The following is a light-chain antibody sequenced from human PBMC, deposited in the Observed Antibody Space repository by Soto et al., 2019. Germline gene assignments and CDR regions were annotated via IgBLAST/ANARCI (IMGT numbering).Light chain of an antibody. CDR1: SSNIGAGYD. J-gene: IGLJ1*01. V-gene: IGLV1-40*01. CDR2: GNN. CDR3: QSYDSTLSARYG. Sequence: QSVLTQPPSVSGAPGQRVTISCTGSSSNIGAGYDVHWYQQRPGTAPKLLIFGNNNRPSGVPDRFSGSKSGTSASLAITGLQAEDEGDYSCQSYDSTLSARYGFGSGTKLTVL.